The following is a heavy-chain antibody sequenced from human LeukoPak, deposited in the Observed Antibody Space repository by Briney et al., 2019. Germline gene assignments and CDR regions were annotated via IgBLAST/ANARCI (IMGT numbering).Heavy chain of an antibody. J-gene: IGHJ4*02. CDR3: VREAAATLFDY. CDR2: ISSSSRDI. V-gene: IGHV3-21*01. D-gene: IGHD1-26*01. CDR1: GFIFSSYT. Sequence: TGGSLRLSCAASGFIFSSYTMNWVRQAPGKGLEWVAAISSSSRDIFYADSVKGRFSISRDNTQNSLSLQMNSLRAEDTAVYYCVREAAATLFDYWGQGTLVTVSS.